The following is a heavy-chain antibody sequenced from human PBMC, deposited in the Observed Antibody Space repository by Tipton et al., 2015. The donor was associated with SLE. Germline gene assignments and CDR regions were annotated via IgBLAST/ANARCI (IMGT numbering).Heavy chain of an antibody. Sequence: TLSLTCAVYGGSFSGYYWSWIRQPPGKGLEWIGEINHSGSTNYNPSLKSRVTISVGTSKNQFSPKLSSVTAADTAVYYCAGWELRSYYYYYMDVWGKGTTVTVSS. J-gene: IGHJ6*03. CDR1: GGSFSGYY. D-gene: IGHD1-26*01. CDR2: INHSGST. CDR3: AGWELRSYYYYYMDV. V-gene: IGHV4-34*01.